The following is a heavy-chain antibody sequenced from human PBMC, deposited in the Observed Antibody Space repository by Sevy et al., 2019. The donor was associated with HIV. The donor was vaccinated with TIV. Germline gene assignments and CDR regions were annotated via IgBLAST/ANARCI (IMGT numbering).Heavy chain of an antibody. CDR2: INNDGSNT. CDR3: GREMISMVPGVPDAFDI. D-gene: IGHD3-10*01. Sequence: GGSLRLSCAGSGFTFGNYWMHWVRQAPGKGLVWISRINNDGSNTNYADSVKGRFTTSRDNAKNTLYLQMNSLRAEDTAVYYCGREMISMVPGVPDAFDIWGQGTMVTVSS. CDR1: GFTFGNYW. J-gene: IGHJ3*02. V-gene: IGHV3-74*01.